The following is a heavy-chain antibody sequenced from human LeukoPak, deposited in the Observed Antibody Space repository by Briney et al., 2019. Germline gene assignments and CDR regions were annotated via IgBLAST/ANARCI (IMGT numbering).Heavy chain of an antibody. D-gene: IGHD2-21*01. CDR3: ARRLGRSFDY. Sequence: ASVTVSCKASGYTFINHAIHWVRQAPGQRLEWMGWINIGNGNTKYSQNFQGRITITRDTSATTAYMDLSSLRSEDAAVYYCARRLGRSFDYWGQGTLVTVSS. J-gene: IGHJ4*02. CDR1: GYTFINHA. CDR2: INIGNGNT. V-gene: IGHV1-3*04.